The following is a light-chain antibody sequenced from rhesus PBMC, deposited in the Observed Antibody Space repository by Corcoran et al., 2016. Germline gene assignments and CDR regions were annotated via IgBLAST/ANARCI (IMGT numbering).Light chain of an antibody. V-gene: IGKV3-10*01. CDR1: QSVSSY. CDR2: GAS. J-gene: IGKJ2*01. Sequence: QVILTQSPATLSLSPGERATLSCRASQSVSSYLAWYQQKPGQAPRLLIYGASNRATGNPDRFSGRGSGTDFTLTISSLEPEDVGVYHCYQHSSGYSFGQGTKVEIK. CDR3: YQHSSGYS.